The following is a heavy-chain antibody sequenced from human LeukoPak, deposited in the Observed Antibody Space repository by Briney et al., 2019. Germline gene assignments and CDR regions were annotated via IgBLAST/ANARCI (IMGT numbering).Heavy chain of an antibody. CDR2: ISWDGGST. Sequence: GGSLRLSCAASGFTFDDYAMHSVRQAPGKGLEWVSLISWDGGSTYYADSVKGRFTISRDNSKNSLYLQMNSLRAEDTALYYCAKDAAAGKYNYYYYYMDVWGKGTTVTVSS. J-gene: IGHJ6*03. V-gene: IGHV3-43D*04. D-gene: IGHD6-13*01. CDR1: GFTFDDYA. CDR3: AKDAAAGKYNYYYYYMDV.